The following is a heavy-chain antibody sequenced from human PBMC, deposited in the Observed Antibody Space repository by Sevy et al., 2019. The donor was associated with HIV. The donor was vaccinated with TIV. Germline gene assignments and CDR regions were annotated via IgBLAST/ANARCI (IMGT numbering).Heavy chain of an antibody. CDR1: GFTFSNAW. Sequence: GGSLRLSCAASGFTFSNAWMSWVRQAPGKGLEWVGRIKTKNEGGTIDYAAPVKGRFTISRDDSKNTLSRQMNSLKTEDTAVYYCTTDPITLFGVVISEAGPDYWGQGTLVTVSS. J-gene: IGHJ4*02. D-gene: IGHD3-3*01. CDR3: TTDPITLFGVVISEAGPDY. V-gene: IGHV3-15*01. CDR2: IKTKNEGGTI.